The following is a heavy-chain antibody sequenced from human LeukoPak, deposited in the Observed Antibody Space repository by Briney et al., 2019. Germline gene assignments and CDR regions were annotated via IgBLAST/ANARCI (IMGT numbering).Heavy chain of an antibody. V-gene: IGHV4-61*02. J-gene: IGHJ3*01. CDR3: ARAQVVVVTGFDAFDV. Sequence: SETLSLTCTVSGGSISSGSYYSSWIRQPAGKGLEWIGRIYTSGSTNYNPSLKSRVTISVDTSKNQFSLKLSSVTAADTAVYYCARAQVVVVTGFDAFDVWGQGTMVTVSS. CDR2: IYTSGST. D-gene: IGHD2-21*02. CDR1: GGSISSGSYY.